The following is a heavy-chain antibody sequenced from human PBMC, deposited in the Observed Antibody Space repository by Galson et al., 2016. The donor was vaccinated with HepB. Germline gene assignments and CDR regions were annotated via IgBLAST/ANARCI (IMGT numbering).Heavy chain of an antibody. CDR1: GGSISSTGYY. CDR3: ARQHPNSGYDRNPRVAFDM. J-gene: IGHJ3*02. V-gene: IGHV4-39*01. Sequence: SETLSLTCTVSGGSISSTGYYWGWIRQPPGKGLEWIGSFYYSGSTYYNPSLKSRVTISVDTSKNQFSLKLSSVTAADTAVYYCARQHPNSGYDRNPRVAFDMWGQGTMVTVSS. CDR2: FYYSGST. D-gene: IGHD5-12*01.